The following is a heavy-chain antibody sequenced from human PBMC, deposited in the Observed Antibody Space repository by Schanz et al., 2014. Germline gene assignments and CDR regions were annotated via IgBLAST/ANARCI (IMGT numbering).Heavy chain of an antibody. D-gene: IGHD2-2*02. V-gene: IGHV1-46*01. CDR2: IFLNDGGT. CDR3: AGTYCSSTSCYTGYYYMDV. Sequence: QVQLVQSGAEVKEPGASVKLSCKSSGYTFTDYYMQWVRQAPGQGLEWLGTIFLNDGGTHSAEKFQGRIIMTRDTSTSTVYLDLSSLRSEDTAVYYCAGTYCSSTSCYTGYYYMDVWGKGTTVTVSS. J-gene: IGHJ6*03. CDR1: GYTFTDYY.